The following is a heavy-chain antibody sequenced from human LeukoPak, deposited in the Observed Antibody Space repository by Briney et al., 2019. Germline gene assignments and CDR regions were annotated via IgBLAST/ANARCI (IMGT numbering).Heavy chain of an antibody. Sequence: PGGSLRLSCAASGFTFSNAWMSWVRQAPGKGLEWVGRIKIKTDGGTTDYAAPVKGRFTISRDDSKNTLSLQMNSLKTEDTAVYHCTTVARRNTFDYWGQGTMVTVSS. CDR2: IKIKTDGGTT. CDR3: TTVARRNTFDY. D-gene: IGHD2/OR15-2a*01. V-gene: IGHV3-15*01. J-gene: IGHJ4*02. CDR1: GFTFSNAW.